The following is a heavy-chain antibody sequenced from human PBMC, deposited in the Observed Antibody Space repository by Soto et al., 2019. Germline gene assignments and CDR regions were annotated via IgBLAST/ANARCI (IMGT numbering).Heavy chain of an antibody. CDR1: GFTFSDYA. CDR3: AKDEYGSAYPYYYLGMDV. J-gene: IGHJ6*02. V-gene: IGHV3-23*01. CDR2: VSGRGGTT. D-gene: IGHD2-15*01. Sequence: EVQLLESGGGLVQPGGSLRLSCAASGFTFSDYAMTWVRQAPGKGLEWVSDVSGRGGTTHYADSVKGRFTISRDNSKNTLHLQMNSLRVEDTAAYYCAKDEYGSAYPYYYLGMDVWGQGTTVTVSS.